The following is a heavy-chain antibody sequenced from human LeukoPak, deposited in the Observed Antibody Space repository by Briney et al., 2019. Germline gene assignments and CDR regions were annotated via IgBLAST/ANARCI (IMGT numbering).Heavy chain of an antibody. J-gene: IGHJ4*02. Sequence: GGSLRLSCAASGFSFSTYGMSWVRQAPGKGLEWVSSISGSTSHIYYADSVKGRFTISRDNAKNSLYLQMNSLRAEDTAVYYCAREGICGGDCYSGFDYWGQGTLVTVSS. CDR3: AREGICGGDCYSGFDY. CDR2: ISGSTSHI. V-gene: IGHV3-21*01. D-gene: IGHD2-21*02. CDR1: GFSFSTYG.